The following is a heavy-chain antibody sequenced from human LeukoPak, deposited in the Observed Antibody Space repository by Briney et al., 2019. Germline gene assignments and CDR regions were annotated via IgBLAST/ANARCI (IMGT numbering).Heavy chain of an antibody. CDR2: IYYDGST. V-gene: IGHV4-59*08. J-gene: IGHJ4*02. CDR1: GGSISSYY. Sequence: PSETLSLTCTVSGGSISSYYWSWIRQSPGKGLEWIGYIYYDGSTNYNPSLRGRVTISVDTPKNQFSLRLNSVTAADTAMYYCAKSGGYGLIDYWGQGTRVTVSS. D-gene: IGHD1-26*01. CDR3: AKSGGYGLIDY.